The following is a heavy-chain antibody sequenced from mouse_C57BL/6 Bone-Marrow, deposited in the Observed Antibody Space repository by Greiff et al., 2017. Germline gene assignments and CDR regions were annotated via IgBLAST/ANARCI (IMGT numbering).Heavy chain of an antibody. CDR1: GYTFTSYW. V-gene: IGHV1-59*01. Sequence: QVQLQQSGAELVRPGTSVKLSCKASGYTFTSYWMHWVKQRPGQGLEWIGVIDPSDSYTNYNQKFKSKATLTVDKSSSTAYMQLSSLTSEDSAVYYCARVYYSNFYYAMDYWGQGTSVTVSS. D-gene: IGHD2-5*01. CDR3: ARVYYSNFYYAMDY. CDR2: IDPSDSYT. J-gene: IGHJ4*01.